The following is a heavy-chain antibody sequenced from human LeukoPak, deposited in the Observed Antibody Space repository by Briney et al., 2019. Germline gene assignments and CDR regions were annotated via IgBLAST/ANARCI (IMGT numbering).Heavy chain of an antibody. D-gene: IGHD3-10*01. CDR3: ARGAYYYGSGSYPDAFDI. CDR1: GFTLSSNF. CDR2: ISYDGGNK. V-gene: IGHV3-30-3*01. J-gene: IGHJ3*02. Sequence: GGSLRLSCAASGFTLSSNFMTWVRQAPGKGLEWVAVISYDGGNKYYADSVKGRFTISRDNSKNTLYLQMNSLRAEDTAVYYCARGAYYYGSGSYPDAFDIWGQGTMVTVSS.